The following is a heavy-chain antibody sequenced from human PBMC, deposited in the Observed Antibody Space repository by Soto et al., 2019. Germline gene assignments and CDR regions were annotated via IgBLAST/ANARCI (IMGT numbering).Heavy chain of an antibody. V-gene: IGHV3-30-3*01. D-gene: IGHD2-8*01. Sequence: GGSLRLSCAASGFTFSSYAMHWVRQAPGKGLEWVAVISYDGSNKYYADSVKGRFTISRDNSKNTLYLQMNSLRAEDTAVYYCASEQVYAMGFDYWGQGTLVTVSS. CDR3: ASEQVYAMGFDY. J-gene: IGHJ4*02. CDR2: ISYDGSNK. CDR1: GFTFSSYA.